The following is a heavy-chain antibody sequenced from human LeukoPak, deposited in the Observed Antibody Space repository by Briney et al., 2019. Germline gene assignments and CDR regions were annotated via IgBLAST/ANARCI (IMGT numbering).Heavy chain of an antibody. CDR1: GYTFSGYY. D-gene: IGHD3-10*01. Sequence: ASVKVSCKASGYTFSGYYIHWVRQAPGQGLEWMGIINPSGGSTSYAQKFQGRVTMTRDTSTSTVYMELSSLRFEDTAVYYCARDTVGVIGYYMDVWGKGTTVTVSS. V-gene: IGHV1-46*01. J-gene: IGHJ6*03. CDR3: ARDTVGVIGYYMDV. CDR2: INPSGGST.